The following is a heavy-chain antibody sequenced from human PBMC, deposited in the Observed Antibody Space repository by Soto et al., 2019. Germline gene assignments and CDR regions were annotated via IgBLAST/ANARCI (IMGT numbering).Heavy chain of an antibody. CDR3: VKFFVVTGGSSGWRWSLDS. J-gene: IGHJ4*02. V-gene: IGHV3-23*01. CDR1: GFTFSKYA. D-gene: IGHD6-25*01. CDR2: ISGSGTTT. Sequence: EVQLLESGGGLVQPGGSLRLSCAASGFTFSKYAMSWVRQAPGKGLEWVSAISGSGTTTYSADSVRGRFTISRDNSNNLLYLQMNSPSPEDTALYYCVKFFVVTGGSSGWRWSLDSWGQGTLVTVPS.